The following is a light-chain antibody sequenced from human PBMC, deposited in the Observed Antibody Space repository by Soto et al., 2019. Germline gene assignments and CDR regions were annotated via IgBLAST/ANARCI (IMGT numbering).Light chain of an antibody. V-gene: IGLV2-14*01. J-gene: IGLJ3*02. CDR3: SAYTARSTLV. Sequence: QSVLTQPASVSGSAGQSITISCSGTMRDVGAYNLVSWYQQHPGTAPKLIIYEVRNRPSGISSRFSGSRSGNTASLTISGLQSEDEGGYYCSAYTARSTLVFGGGT. CDR2: EVR. CDR1: MRDVGAYNL.